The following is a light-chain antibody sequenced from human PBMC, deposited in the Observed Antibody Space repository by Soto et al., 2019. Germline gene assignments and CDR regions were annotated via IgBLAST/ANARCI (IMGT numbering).Light chain of an antibody. CDR2: AAS. CDR1: QGISNS. CDR3: QKYNSAPQN. J-gene: IGKJ5*01. V-gene: IGKV1-27*01. Sequence: DMQMTQSPSSLSASVGDRVTITCRASQGISNSLAWYQQKPGKVPKLLIYAASTLQPGVPSRFSGSGSGADFTLTISSLQPEHVATYYCQKYNSAPQNFGQGTRLEIK.